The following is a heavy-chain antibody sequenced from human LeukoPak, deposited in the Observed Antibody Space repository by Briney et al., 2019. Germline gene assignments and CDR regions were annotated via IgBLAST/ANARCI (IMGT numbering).Heavy chain of an antibody. CDR3: ARVYRSSSGYCFDY. D-gene: IGHD6-6*01. CDR1: GFIYSSYW. V-gene: IGHV3-7*01. Sequence: GGSLRLSCAASGFIYSSYWMTWVRQAPGKGLEWVANIKQDGSEKYDVDSVKGRFAISRDNAQNSLYLQMNSLRAEDTAVYYCARVYRSSSGYCFDYWGQGTLVTVSS. CDR2: IKQDGSEK. J-gene: IGHJ4*02.